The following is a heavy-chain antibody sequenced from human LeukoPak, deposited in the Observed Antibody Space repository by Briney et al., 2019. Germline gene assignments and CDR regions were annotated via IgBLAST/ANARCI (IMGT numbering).Heavy chain of an antibody. J-gene: IGHJ4*02. CDR2: MNPNSGNT. Sequence: ASVKVSCKASGYTFTSYDINWVRQATGQWLEWMGWMNPNSGNTGYAQKFQGRVTMTRNTSISTAYMELSSLRSEDTAVYYCARGISYYDSSGYVYYFDYWGQGTLVTVSS. CDR1: GYTFTSYD. V-gene: IGHV1-8*01. CDR3: ARGISYYDSSGYVYYFDY. D-gene: IGHD3-22*01.